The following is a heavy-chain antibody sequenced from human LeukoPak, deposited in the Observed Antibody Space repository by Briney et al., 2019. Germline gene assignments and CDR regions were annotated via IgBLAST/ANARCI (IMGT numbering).Heavy chain of an antibody. CDR2: ISGSGGST. CDR3: AKDFASRVGRYCSSTSCLA. CDR1: GFTFSSYA. V-gene: IGHV3-23*01. Sequence: PGGSLRLSCAASGFTFSSYAMHWVRQAPGKGLEWVSAISGSGGSTYYADSVKGRFTISRDNSKNTLYLQMNSLRAEDTAVYYCAKDFASRVGRYCSSTSCLAWGQGTLVTVSS. J-gene: IGHJ5*02. D-gene: IGHD2-2*01.